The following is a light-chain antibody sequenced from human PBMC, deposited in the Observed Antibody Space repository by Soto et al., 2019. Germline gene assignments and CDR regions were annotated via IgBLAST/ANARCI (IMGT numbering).Light chain of an antibody. V-gene: IGLV1-47*01. CDR2: RND. CDR3: ASWDGSLSGRV. CDR1: SSNIGVHY. J-gene: IGLJ3*02. Sequence: QSVLTQPPSASGTPGQRITISCSGSSSNIGVHYVYWYQQVPGTAPKLLNYRNDQRPSGVPDRFSGSKSGTSASLAISGLRSDDEADYYCASWDGSLSGRVFGGGTKLTVL.